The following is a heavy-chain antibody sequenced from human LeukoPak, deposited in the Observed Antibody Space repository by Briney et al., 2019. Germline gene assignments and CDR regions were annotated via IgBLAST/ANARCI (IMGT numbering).Heavy chain of an antibody. CDR1: GFTFSSYA. Sequence: GGSLRLSCAASGFTFSSYAMSWVRQAPGKGLEWVSAISGSGGSTYYADSVKGRFTISRDNSKNTLYLQMNSLRAEDTAVYYCAKGYTLRGYSGSRDYYYGMDVWGQGTTVTVSS. CDR3: AKGYTLRGYSGSRDYYYGMDV. CDR2: ISGSGGST. D-gene: IGHD5-12*01. J-gene: IGHJ6*02. V-gene: IGHV3-23*01.